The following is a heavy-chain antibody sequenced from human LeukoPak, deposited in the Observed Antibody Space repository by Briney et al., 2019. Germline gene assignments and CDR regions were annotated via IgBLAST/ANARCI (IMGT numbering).Heavy chain of an antibody. CDR2: INPNSGGT. V-gene: IGHV1-2*02. Sequence: ASVKVSCKASGYTFTGYYLHWVRQAPGQGIEWMGWINPNSGGTDYAQKFQGRVTMTRDTSISTAYMELSRLRSDDTAVYYCASAGPVDYGDLIYYFDYWGQGTLVTVSS. CDR3: ASAGPVDYGDLIYYFDY. J-gene: IGHJ4*02. D-gene: IGHD4-17*01. CDR1: GYTFTGYY.